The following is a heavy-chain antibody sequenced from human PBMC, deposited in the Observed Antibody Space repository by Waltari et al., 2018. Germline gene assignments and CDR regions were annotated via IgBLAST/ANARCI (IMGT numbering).Heavy chain of an antibody. V-gene: IGHV4-4*02. Sequence: WWCWGRQPPVKGLEGVGQGYRRGKTNYNPSLDSRVTISMDTSNNQFSLKLTSATASDTAVYYCARDRGRGLYLDSWGQGTLVTVSP. CDR2: GYRRGKT. CDR3: ARDRGRGLYLDS. J-gene: IGHJ4*02. D-gene: IGHD2-15*01. CDR1: W.